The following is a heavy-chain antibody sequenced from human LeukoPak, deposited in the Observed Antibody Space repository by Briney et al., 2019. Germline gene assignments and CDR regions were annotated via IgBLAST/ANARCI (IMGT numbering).Heavy chain of an antibody. Sequence: PGGSLRLSCAASGFTFSSYAMRWVRQAPGKGLEWVAVISYDGSNKYYADSVKGRFTISRDNSKNTLYLQMNSLRAEDTAVYYCARERHDWGQGTLVTVSS. CDR3: ARERHD. CDR2: ISYDGSNK. J-gene: IGHJ4*02. CDR1: GFTFSSYA. V-gene: IGHV3-30*04.